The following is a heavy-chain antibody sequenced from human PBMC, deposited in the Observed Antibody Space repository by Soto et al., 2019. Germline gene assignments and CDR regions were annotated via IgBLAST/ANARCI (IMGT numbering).Heavy chain of an antibody. CDR2: VSGNGATT. CDR1: GFTFTSFA. CDR3: AKKSYYYDTSGYSEYFQH. V-gene: IGHV3-23*01. Sequence: GGSMRLSCAASGFTFTSFAMSWVRQAPGKGLEWVAAVSGNGATTHYADSVKGRFTVSRDNSRNTVYLQLNSLRAEDTAVFYCAKKSYYYDTSGYSEYFQHWGQGTLVTVSS. D-gene: IGHD3-22*01. J-gene: IGHJ1*01.